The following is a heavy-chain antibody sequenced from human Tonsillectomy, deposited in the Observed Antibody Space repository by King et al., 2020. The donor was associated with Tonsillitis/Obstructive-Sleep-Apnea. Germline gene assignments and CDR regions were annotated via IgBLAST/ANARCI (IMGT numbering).Heavy chain of an antibody. CDR3: ARYCSSTSCRDYAFDI. CDR1: GFTFSSYS. V-gene: IGHV3-21*01. CDR2: ISSSSSYI. Sequence: VQLVESGGGLVKPGGSLRLSCAASGFTFSSYSMNWVRQAPGKGLEWVSSISSSSSYIYYADPVKGRFTISRDNAKNSLYLQMNSLRAEDTAVYYCARYCSSTSCRDYAFDIWGQGTMVTVSS. J-gene: IGHJ3*02. D-gene: IGHD2-2*01.